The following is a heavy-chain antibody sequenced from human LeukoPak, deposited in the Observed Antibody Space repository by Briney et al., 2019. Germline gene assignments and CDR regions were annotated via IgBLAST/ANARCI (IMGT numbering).Heavy chain of an antibody. D-gene: IGHD3-22*01. Sequence: SETLSLTCAVSGGSISSSNWWSWVRQPPGKGLEWIGEIYHSGSTNYNPSLKSRVTISVDKSKNQFSLKLSSVTAADTAVYYCARENYYDGSGSPSASAPVDHWGQGTLVTVSS. CDR3: ARENYYDGSGSPSASAPVDH. J-gene: IGHJ4*02. CDR2: IYHSGST. CDR1: GGSISSSNW. V-gene: IGHV4-4*02.